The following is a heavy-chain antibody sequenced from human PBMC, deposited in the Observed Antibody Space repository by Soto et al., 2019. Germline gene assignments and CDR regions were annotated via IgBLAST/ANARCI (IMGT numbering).Heavy chain of an antibody. D-gene: IGHD6-19*01. CDR2: IIPILGIA. CDR1: GGTFSSYT. CDR3: ARDRSLDPNYYYYMDV. J-gene: IGHJ6*03. Sequence: QVQLMQSGAEVKKPGSSVKVSCKASGGTFSSYTITWVRQAPGQGLEWLGRIIPILGIANYAQKFQVRVTITADKSTNTAYMELSSLRSEDTAVYYCARDRSLDPNYYYYMDVWGKGTTVTVSS. V-gene: IGHV1-69*08.